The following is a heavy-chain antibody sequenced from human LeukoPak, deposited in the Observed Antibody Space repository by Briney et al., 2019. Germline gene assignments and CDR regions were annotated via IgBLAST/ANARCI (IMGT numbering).Heavy chain of an antibody. V-gene: IGHV1-8*03. CDR1: GYTFTSYD. Sequence: ASVKVSCKASGYTFTSYDINWVRQAPGQGLEWMGWMNPNSGNTGYAQKFQGRVTITRNTSISTAYMELSSLRSEDTAVYYCARGRQWLVQLVYNWFDPWGQGTLVTVSS. CDR2: MNPNSGNT. D-gene: IGHD6-19*01. CDR3: ARGRQWLVQLVYNWFDP. J-gene: IGHJ5*02.